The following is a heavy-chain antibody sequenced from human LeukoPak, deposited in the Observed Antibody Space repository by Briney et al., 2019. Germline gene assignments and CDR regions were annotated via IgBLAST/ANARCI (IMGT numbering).Heavy chain of an antibody. CDR3: AKSHSVGYRGYFDY. J-gene: IGHJ4*02. D-gene: IGHD5-12*01. V-gene: IGHV3-23*01. CDR2: ISDSGAST. Sequence: GGSLRLSCAASGFTFATYAMSWVRQAPGKGLEWVSTISDSGASTYYADSVKGRFTISRDNSKNTLYLQMNSLRAEDTAVYYCAKSHSVGYRGYFDYWGQGTLVTVSS. CDR1: GFTFATYA.